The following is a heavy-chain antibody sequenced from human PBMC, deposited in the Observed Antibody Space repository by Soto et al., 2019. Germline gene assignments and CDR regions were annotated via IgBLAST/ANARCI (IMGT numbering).Heavy chain of an antibody. D-gene: IGHD1-26*01. CDR1: GFTFSIYG. J-gene: IGHJ3*02. CDR3: ARDRRLYYSDAFDI. V-gene: IGHV3-30*03. CDR2: ISFDGSEK. Sequence: QVQLVESGGGVVQPGRSLRLSCAASGFTFSIYGMHGVRHAPGKGLEWVAMISFDGSEKYYTDSVKGRFHISRDSSKNTMYLQMDSLTVEDTAVYYCARDRRLYYSDAFDIWGQGTTVTVSS.